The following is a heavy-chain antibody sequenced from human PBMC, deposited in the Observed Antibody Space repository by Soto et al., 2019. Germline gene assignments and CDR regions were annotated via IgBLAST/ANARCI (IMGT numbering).Heavy chain of an antibody. D-gene: IGHD3-3*01. Sequence: ASVKVSCKASGYTFTSYGISCVRQAPGQGLEWMGWISAYNGNTNYAQKFQGRVTITRDTSASTVYMELSSLSSEDTAVYYCARVGHYYYGMDVWGQGTTVTVSS. CDR1: GYTFTSYG. CDR3: ARVGHYYYGMDV. J-gene: IGHJ6*02. CDR2: ISAYNGNT. V-gene: IGHV1-18*01.